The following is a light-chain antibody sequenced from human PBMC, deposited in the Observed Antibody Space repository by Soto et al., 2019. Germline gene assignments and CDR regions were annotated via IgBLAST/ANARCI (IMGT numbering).Light chain of an antibody. CDR2: DAS. V-gene: IGKV1-33*01. CDR1: QEITKY. CDR3: QQYDNLPLN. Sequence: MTHSPSSLAEAVGEICTRTTPGSQEITKYLNWYQQKPGKAPKLLIYDASNLETGVPSRFSGSGSGTDFTFTISSLQPEDIATYYCQQYDNLPLNFGGGTKV. J-gene: IGKJ4*01.